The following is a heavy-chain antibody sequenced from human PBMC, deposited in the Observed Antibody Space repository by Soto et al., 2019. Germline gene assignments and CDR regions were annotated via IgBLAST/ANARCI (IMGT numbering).Heavy chain of an antibody. J-gene: IGHJ6*03. D-gene: IGHD1-26*01. CDR3: AKKSKGRYYYYMDV. Sequence: GGSLRLSCAASGFTFSSYAMSWVRQAPGKGLEWVSAISGSGGSTYYADSVKGRFTISRDNSKNTLYLQMNSLRAEDTAVYYCAKKSKGRYYYYMDVWGKGTTVTVSS. CDR1: GFTFSSYA. V-gene: IGHV3-23*01. CDR2: ISGSGGST.